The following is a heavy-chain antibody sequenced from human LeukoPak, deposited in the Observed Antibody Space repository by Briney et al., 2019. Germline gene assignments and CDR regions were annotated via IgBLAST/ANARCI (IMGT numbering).Heavy chain of an antibody. CDR3: ARGIAAAGTNPFDY. CDR1: GGTFSSYA. Sequence: SVKVSCKASGGTFSSYAISWVRQAPGQGLEWMGRIIPIFGTANYAQKFQGRVTITTDEPTSTAYMELSSLRSEDTAVYYCARGIAAAGTNPFDYWGQGTLVTVSS. J-gene: IGHJ4*02. CDR2: IIPIFGTA. V-gene: IGHV1-69*05. D-gene: IGHD6-13*01.